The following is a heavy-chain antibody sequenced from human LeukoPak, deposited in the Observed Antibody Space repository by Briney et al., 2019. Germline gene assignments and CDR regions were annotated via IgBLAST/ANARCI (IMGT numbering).Heavy chain of an antibody. D-gene: IGHD3-10*01. CDR1: VFTFTTYG. CDR3: ARDSGERGSGSYLIAY. J-gene: IGHJ4*02. V-gene: IGHV1-2*02. Sequence: GSAYVSCELSVFTFTTYGISGVGQGPAQGLDWRGWVNPNSGGANYAHQFQGMVTITKDTSISTAYTELKRLRSAASAVYYCARDSGERGSGSYLIAYWGQGTLVTVSS. CDR2: VNPNSGGA.